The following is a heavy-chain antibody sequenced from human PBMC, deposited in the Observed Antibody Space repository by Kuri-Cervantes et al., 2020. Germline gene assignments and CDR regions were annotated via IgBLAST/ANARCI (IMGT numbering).Heavy chain of an antibody. J-gene: IGHJ3*02. D-gene: IGHD3-10*01. V-gene: IGHV3-7*01. CDR3: ARGGVRGVIDGFDI. CDR2: IKQDGSEK. CDR1: GFTFSSYW. Sequence: GESLKISCAASGFTFSSYWMSWVRQAPGKGLEWVANIKQDGSEKYYVDSVKGRFTISRDNSKNTLYLQMNSLRAEDTAVYYCARGGVRGVIDGFDIWGQGTMVTVSS.